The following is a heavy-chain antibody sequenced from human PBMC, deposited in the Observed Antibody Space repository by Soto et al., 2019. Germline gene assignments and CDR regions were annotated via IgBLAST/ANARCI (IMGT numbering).Heavy chain of an antibody. CDR2: IYYSGST. CDR1: GGSMSNFY. CDR3: ARGGWYKDY. J-gene: IGHJ4*02. Sequence: SETLSLTCTVSGGSMSNFYWSWIRQPPGKGLEWIGYIYYSGSTSYHPSLKSRVAMSVDTSKNQFSLRMSSVTAADTAIYFCARGGWYKDYWGQGILVTVSS. D-gene: IGHD6-19*01. V-gene: IGHV4-59*01.